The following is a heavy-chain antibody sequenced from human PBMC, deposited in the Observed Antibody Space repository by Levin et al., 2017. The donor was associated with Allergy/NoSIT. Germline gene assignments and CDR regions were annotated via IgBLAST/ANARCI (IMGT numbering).Heavy chain of an antibody. D-gene: IGHD4-17*01. CDR3: ARDWSTVTTEFDY. Sequence: GGSLRLSCKASGYTFTAYYMHWVRQAPGQGLEWMGWINPNSGGTNYAQKFQGRVTMTRDTSISTAYMDLSRLRSDDTAVYYCARDWSTVTTEFDYWGQGTLVTVSS. CDR2: INPNSGGT. V-gene: IGHV1-2*02. J-gene: IGHJ4*02. CDR1: GYTFTAYY.